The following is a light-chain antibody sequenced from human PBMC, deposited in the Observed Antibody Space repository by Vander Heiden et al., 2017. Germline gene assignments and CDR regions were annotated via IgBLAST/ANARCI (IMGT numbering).Light chain of an antibody. CDR1: SSNIWVGND. J-gene: IGLJ2*01. CDR3: QSDESSMSGVV. CDR2: SNS. Sequence: QSVLTQPPPVSGAPGQRVTISCPGRSSNIWVGNDLSGYQQPPGTAPKLLIYSNSSRRSGVPDRCSASKSGSSAAVAITGPQAEDEADYYWQSDESSMSGVVFGGGTKLTVL. V-gene: IGLV1-40*01.